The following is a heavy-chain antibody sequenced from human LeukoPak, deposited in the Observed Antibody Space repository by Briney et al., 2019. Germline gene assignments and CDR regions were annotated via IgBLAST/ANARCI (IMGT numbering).Heavy chain of an antibody. CDR1: GFTFSSYA. Sequence: GGSLRLSCAASGFTFSSYAMHWVRQAPGKGLEWVAVISYDGSNKYYADSVKGRFTISRDNSKNTLYLQMNSLRAEDTAVYYCASKPLWMATIYDAFDIWGQGTMVTVSS. V-gene: IGHV3-30-3*01. D-gene: IGHD5-24*01. J-gene: IGHJ3*02. CDR3: ASKPLWMATIYDAFDI. CDR2: ISYDGSNK.